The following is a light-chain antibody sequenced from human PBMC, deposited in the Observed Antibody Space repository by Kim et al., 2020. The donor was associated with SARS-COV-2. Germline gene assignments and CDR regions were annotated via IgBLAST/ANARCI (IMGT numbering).Light chain of an antibody. V-gene: IGLV3-1*01. CDR2: QDS. J-gene: IGLJ1*01. Sequence: SVAPEKTASITCSGEKLGDKYACWYQQKPGQSPVLVIYQDSKRPSGIPERFSGSNSGNAATLTISGTQAMDEADYYCQAWDSSTYVFGTGTKVTVL. CDR3: QAWDSSTYV. CDR1: KLGDKY.